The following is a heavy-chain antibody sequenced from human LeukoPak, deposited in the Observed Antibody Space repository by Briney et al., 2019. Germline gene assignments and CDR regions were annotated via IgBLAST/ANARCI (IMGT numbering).Heavy chain of an antibody. V-gene: IGHV1-8*01. CDR3: AREPDIVVVVAATLFDY. Sequence: ASVKVSCKASGYAFTSYDINWVRQATGQGLEWMGWMNPNSGNTGYAQKFQGRVTMTRNTSISTAYMELSSLRSEDTAVYYCAREPDIVVVVAATLFDYWGQGTLVTVSS. D-gene: IGHD2-15*01. CDR2: MNPNSGNT. J-gene: IGHJ4*02. CDR1: GYAFTSYD.